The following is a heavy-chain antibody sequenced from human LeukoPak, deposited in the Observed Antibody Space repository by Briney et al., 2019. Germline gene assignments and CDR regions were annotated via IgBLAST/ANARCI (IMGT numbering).Heavy chain of an antibody. CDR3: ARGRGIISGAFDI. J-gene: IGHJ3*02. D-gene: IGHD1-26*01. Sequence: SETLSLTCTVSGVSINSDAYFWSWIRQPPGKGLEWIGYIYHSGSTYYNPSLKSRVTISVDRSKNQFSLKLSSVTAADTAVYYCARGRGIISGAFDIRGQGTMVTVSS. CDR2: IYHSGST. V-gene: IGHV4-30-2*01. CDR1: GVSINSDAYF.